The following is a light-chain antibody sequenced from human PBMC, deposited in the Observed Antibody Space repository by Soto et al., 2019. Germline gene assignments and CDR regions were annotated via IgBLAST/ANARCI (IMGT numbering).Light chain of an antibody. CDR3: GTWDSSLRGV. CDR1: SSNIGNNY. V-gene: IGLV1-51*02. Sequence: QSVLTQPPSVSAAPGQKVTISGSGSSSNIGNNYVSWYQQLPGTAPKLLIYENNKRPSGIPDRFSGSKSGTSATLGITGLQTGDEADYYCGTWDSSLRGVFGGGTKLTVL. J-gene: IGLJ2*01. CDR2: ENN.